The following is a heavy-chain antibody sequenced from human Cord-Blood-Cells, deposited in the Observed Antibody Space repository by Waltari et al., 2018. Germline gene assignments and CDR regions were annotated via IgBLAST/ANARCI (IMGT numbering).Heavy chain of an antibody. Sequence: QVQLQQWGAGLLKPSETLSLTCAVYGGSFSGYYWSWIRQPPVKGLEWIGEINHSGSTNYNPALKRRVTISVDTSKNQFSLKPGSVTAADTAVYYFAMTVTTTDAFDLWGQGTMVTVSS. CDR2: INHSGST. V-gene: IGHV4-34*01. J-gene: IGHJ3*01. CDR3: AMTVTTTDAFDL. D-gene: IGHD4-17*01. CDR1: GGSFSGYY.